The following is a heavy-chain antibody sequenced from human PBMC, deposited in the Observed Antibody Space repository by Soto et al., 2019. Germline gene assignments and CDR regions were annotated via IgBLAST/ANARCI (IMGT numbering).Heavy chain of an antibody. D-gene: IGHD2-15*01. CDR2: ISSNNSYI. V-gene: IGHV3-21*01. J-gene: IGHJ3*02. Sequence: TGGSLRLSCAASGFTFSSYSMNWVRQAPGKGLEWVSSISSNNSYIYYADSVKGRFTITRDNAKNSLYLQMNSLRAEDTAVYYCAGDHGLSSYAFDIWGQGTMVTVSS. CDR1: GFTFSSYS. CDR3: AGDHGLSSYAFDI.